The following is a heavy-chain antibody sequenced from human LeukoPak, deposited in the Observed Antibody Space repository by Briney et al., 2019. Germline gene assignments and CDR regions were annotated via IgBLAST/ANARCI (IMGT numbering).Heavy chain of an antibody. Sequence: GGSLRLSCAASGFTFSSHRMSWVRQAPGKGLEWVSSISSSSSYIYYADSAKGRFTISRDNAKNSLYLQMNSLRAEDTAVYYCARDPMGYCGGDCSHFDYWGQGTLVTVSS. CDR2: ISSSSSYI. V-gene: IGHV3-21*01. D-gene: IGHD2-21*02. J-gene: IGHJ4*02. CDR3: ARDPMGYCGGDCSHFDY. CDR1: GFTFSSHR.